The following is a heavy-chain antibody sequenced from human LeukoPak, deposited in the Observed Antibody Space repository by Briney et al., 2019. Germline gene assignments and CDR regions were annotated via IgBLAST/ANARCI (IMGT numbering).Heavy chain of an antibody. CDR1: GFTLINYD. D-gene: IGHD6-19*01. V-gene: IGHV3-23*01. CDR3: AKDLSRAVAADWFHP. CDR2: ISDSGGST. J-gene: IGHJ5*02. Sequence: GGSLRLSFAASGFTLINYDMSWVRQAPGMGLEWVSSISDSGGSTYYADSVKGRFTISRDNSKNTLYLQMTNLRAADTAVYYCAKDLSRAVAADWFHPWDQGSLVTVSS.